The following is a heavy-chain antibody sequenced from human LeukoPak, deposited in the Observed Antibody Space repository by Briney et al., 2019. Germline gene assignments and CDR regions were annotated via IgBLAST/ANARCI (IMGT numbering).Heavy chain of an antibody. V-gene: IGHV3-23*01. CDR1: GFTVSGNW. J-gene: IGHJ4*02. Sequence: SGGSLRLSCAASGFTVSGNWMSLVRQAPGKGLEWLSAISGSGGSTYYADSVQGRFTISRDNSKNTLYLQMSSLRAEDTAVYYCANSPKSDYWGQGTLVTVSS. CDR2: ISGSGGST. CDR3: ANSPKSDY.